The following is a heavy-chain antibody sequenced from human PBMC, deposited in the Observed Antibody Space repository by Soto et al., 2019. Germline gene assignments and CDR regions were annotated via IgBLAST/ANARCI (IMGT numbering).Heavy chain of an antibody. D-gene: IGHD2-21*02. V-gene: IGHV3-23*01. Sequence: EVPLLESGGDLVQPGGSLSLSCVASGFPFSSYAMNWVRQVPGKGLEWVSAISGSGGSTDYADSVKGRFTISRDNSKNTLYLQMNSLRADDTAVYYCAKDRFHVVVTASVFDPWGQGTLVTVSS. J-gene: IGHJ5*02. CDR1: GFPFSSYA. CDR3: AKDRFHVVVTASVFDP. CDR2: ISGSGGST.